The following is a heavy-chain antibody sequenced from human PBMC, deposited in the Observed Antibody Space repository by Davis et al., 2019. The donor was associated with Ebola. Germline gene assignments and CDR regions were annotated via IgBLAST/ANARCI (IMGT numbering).Heavy chain of an antibody. CDR3: ARGGSPAMFKGVDE. J-gene: IGHJ4*02. CDR2: IDYRGRS. CDR1: GVSIIDHY. Sequence: PSDPLSPPFTVPGVSIIDHYWSCIRQSPGKGLEWIGYIDYRGRSTYKPSLRSRITMSVDTSKNQFSLKLKSITAADTAVYYCARGGSPAMFKGVDEWGQGTLGTVAS. V-gene: IGHV4-59*11. D-gene: IGHD2-2*01.